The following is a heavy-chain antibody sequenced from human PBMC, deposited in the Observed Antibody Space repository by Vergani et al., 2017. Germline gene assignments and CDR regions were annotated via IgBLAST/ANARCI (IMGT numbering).Heavy chain of an antibody. V-gene: IGHV2-5*04. CDR1: GFSLNTRGVS. Sequence: QITLKESGPTLVKPTQTLTLTCTFSGFSLNTRGVSVAWIRQPPGKALDWLALIYWNDDQHYSPSLNNRVTITKDTSKNQVVLTMTNMDYVDTGTYYCVDRKTECGTTWCFYPFYYYYYMDVWGKGTTVTVSS. J-gene: IGHJ6*03. CDR2: IYWNDDQ. D-gene: IGHD1-7*01. CDR3: VDRKTECGTTWCFYPFYYYYYMDV.